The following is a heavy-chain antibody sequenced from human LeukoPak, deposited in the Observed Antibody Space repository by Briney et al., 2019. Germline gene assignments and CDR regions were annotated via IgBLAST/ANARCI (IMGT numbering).Heavy chain of an antibody. CDR1: GFTFTNYA. D-gene: IGHD5-12*01. Sequence: GGSLRLSCAASGFTFTNYAMTWVRQAPGKGLEWDSTISASGDTTYYADSVKGRFTISRDNSKTTLYLHMNSLRADDTAIYYCGKDRPYDYDYSTASFDYWGQGTLVTVSS. J-gene: IGHJ4*02. CDR3: GKDRPYDYDYSTASFDY. V-gene: IGHV3-23*01. CDR2: ISASGDTT.